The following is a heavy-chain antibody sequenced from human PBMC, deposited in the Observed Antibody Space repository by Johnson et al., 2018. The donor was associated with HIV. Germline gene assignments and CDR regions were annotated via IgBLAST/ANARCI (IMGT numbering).Heavy chain of an antibody. D-gene: IGHD6-19*01. Sequence: VQLVESGGGLAQPGGSLRLSCAASGFIFSNYAMTWVRQAPGKGLEWVSSISGGGDNPYYADSVKGRRTISRDNSRNTLYLQINSLRAEDTAIYYCARPMSVADLFDPFDIWGQGTMVTVSS. CDR1: GFIFSNYA. CDR3: ARPMSVADLFDPFDI. J-gene: IGHJ3*02. V-gene: IGHV3-23*04. CDR2: ISGGGDNP.